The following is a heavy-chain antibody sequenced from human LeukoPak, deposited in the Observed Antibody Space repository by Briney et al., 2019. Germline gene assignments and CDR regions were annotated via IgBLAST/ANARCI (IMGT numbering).Heavy chain of an antibody. V-gene: IGHV3-23*01. Sequence: PGGSLRLSCEASGFTFTSYALSWVRQAPGKGLEWVSGITGSGEGTNYADSVKGRFTISRDNSRDTLLLQMTTLRAEDTAVYYCAKSSQRKTPSLVSFFDSWGQGTLVTVSS. CDR1: GFTFTSYA. CDR2: ITGSGEGT. CDR3: AKSSQRKTPSLVSFFDS. D-gene: IGHD2-8*01. J-gene: IGHJ4*02.